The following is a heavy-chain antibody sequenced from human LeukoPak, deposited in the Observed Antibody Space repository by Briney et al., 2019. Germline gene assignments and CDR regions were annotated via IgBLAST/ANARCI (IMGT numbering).Heavy chain of an antibody. CDR1: GFTFSNYG. D-gene: IGHD6-13*01. Sequence: GGSLRLSCAASGFTFSNYGMAWVRPVPGQGLQWVSAISDSGSSTYYTDSVKGRFTISRDNSKNTLYLQMNSLRAEDTAVYYCAKGISGIDYWGQGTLVTVSS. CDR3: AKGISGIDY. V-gene: IGHV3-23*01. CDR2: ISDSGSST. J-gene: IGHJ4*02.